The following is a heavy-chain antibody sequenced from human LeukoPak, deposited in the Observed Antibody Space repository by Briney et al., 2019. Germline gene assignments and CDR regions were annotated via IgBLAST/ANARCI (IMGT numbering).Heavy chain of an antibody. D-gene: IGHD5-18*01. V-gene: IGHV3-21*05. CDR1: GFTFSSYS. CDR2: ISSSSSYI. Sequence: PGGSLRLSCAASGFTFSSYSMNWVRQAPGKGLEWVSYISSSSSYIYYADSVKGRFTISRDNAKNSLYLQMNSLRAEDTAVYYCARDRNSYGVDYWGQGTLVTVSS. J-gene: IGHJ4*02. CDR3: ARDRNSYGVDY.